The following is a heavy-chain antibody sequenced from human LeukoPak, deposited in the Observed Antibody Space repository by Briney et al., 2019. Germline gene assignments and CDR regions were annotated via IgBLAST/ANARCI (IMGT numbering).Heavy chain of an antibody. CDR1: GYTFTDYA. CDR3: ARGSTSDWPFDY. CDR2: INAGNGDT. V-gene: IGHV1-3*01. D-gene: IGHD2-2*01. J-gene: IGHJ4*02. Sequence: ASVKVSCTASGYTFTDYAIHWVRQAPGQRLEWMGWINAGNGDTKYSQKFQGRVTITRDTSASIVYMELSSLISEDTALYSCARGSTSDWPFDYWGQGTRVTVSS.